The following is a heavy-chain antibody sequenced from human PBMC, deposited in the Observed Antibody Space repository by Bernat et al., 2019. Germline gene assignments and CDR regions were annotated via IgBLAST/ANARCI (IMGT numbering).Heavy chain of an antibody. CDR1: GFTFSSYG. V-gene: IGHV3-33*01. CDR2: IWYDGSTK. J-gene: IGHJ5*02. D-gene: IGHD5-18*01. Sequence: QVQLVESGGGVVQPGRSLRLSCAASGFTFSSYGMHWVRQAPGKGLEWVAVIWYDGSTKYYADSVKGRFTISRDNSKNTLYLQMNSLRAEDTAVYYCARESSDVDTAMAPLLDSMGFDPWCQGTLVTVSS. CDR3: ARESSDVDTAMAPLLDSMGFDP.